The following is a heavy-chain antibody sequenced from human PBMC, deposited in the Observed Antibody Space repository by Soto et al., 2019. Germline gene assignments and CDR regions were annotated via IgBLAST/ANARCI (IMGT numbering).Heavy chain of an antibody. CDR3: ARGGDSNPKQIYYYYMDV. CDR2: IYYSGST. J-gene: IGHJ6*03. V-gene: IGHV4-59*01. CDR1: GGSISSYY. D-gene: IGHD4-4*01. Sequence: SETLSLTCTVSGGSISSYYWSWIRQPPGKGLEWIGYIYYSGSTNYNPSLKSRVTISVDTSKNQFSLKLSSVTAADTAVYYCARGGDSNPKQIYYYYMDVWGKGTTVTVSS.